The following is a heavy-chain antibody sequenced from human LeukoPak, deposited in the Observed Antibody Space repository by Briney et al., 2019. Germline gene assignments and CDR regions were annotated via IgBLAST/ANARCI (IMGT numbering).Heavy chain of an antibody. CDR2: IYYSGST. CDR3: ARDPSNSRGTMVQGVTPHDAFDI. V-gene: IGHV4-61*01. CDR1: GGSLSSGSHY. J-gene: IGHJ3*02. D-gene: IGHD3-10*01. Sequence: SETLSLTCTVSGGSLSSGSHYWSWIRQPPGKGLEWLGYIYYSGSTNYNPSLKSRATISVDTSKNQFSLKLSSVTAADTAVYYCARDPSNSRGTMVQGVTPHDAFDIWGQGTMVTVSS.